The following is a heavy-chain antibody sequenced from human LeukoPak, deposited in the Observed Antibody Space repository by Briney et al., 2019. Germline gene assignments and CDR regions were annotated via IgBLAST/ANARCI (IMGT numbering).Heavy chain of an antibody. V-gene: IGHV3-48*03. CDR3: ARGPYSSNWYVDY. CDR2: ISRTGNSI. D-gene: IGHD6-13*01. Sequence: PGGSLRLSCAASGFTLSSYEMNWVRLAPGKGLEWISYISRTGNSIYYADSVKGRFTISRDSVKNSLYLQMNSLRAEDTAVYYCARGPYSSNWYVDYWGQGTLVTVAS. CDR1: GFTLSSYE. J-gene: IGHJ4*02.